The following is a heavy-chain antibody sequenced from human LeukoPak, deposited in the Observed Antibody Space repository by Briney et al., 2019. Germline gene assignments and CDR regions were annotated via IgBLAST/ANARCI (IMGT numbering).Heavy chain of an antibody. CDR3: ARLGAGSITIFGVAAPNWYSDL. V-gene: IGHV4-59*08. CDR2: IYYSGST. D-gene: IGHD3-3*01. CDR1: GGSISSYY. Sequence: SETLSLTCTVSGGSISSYYWSWIRQPPGKGLEWIGYIYYSGSTNYNPSLKSRVTISVDTSKNQFSLKLSSVTAADTAVYYCARLGAGSITIFGVAAPNWYSDLWGRGTLVTVSS. J-gene: IGHJ2*01.